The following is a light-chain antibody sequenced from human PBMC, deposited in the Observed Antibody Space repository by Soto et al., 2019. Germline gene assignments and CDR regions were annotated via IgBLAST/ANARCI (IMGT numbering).Light chain of an antibody. Sequence: IQLTQSPSSLSASVGDRVTITCRASQDIRGALAWYQQKPGKPPKLLIFDVSSLQSGVPSRFSGSGSGTDFTLTISSLQPEDFATYYCQQFNTYPITFGQGTRLEIK. CDR3: QQFNTYPIT. CDR1: QDIRGA. CDR2: DVS. V-gene: IGKV1-13*02. J-gene: IGKJ5*01.